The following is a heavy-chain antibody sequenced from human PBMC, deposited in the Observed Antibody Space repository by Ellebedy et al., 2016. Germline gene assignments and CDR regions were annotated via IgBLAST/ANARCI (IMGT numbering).Heavy chain of an antibody. CDR1: GHTFSSDA. D-gene: IGHD1-1*01. CDR2: IIPIFGTA. V-gene: IGHV1-69*13. J-gene: IGHJ3*02. CDR3: AREGGTGRDAFDI. Sequence: SVKVSCXASGHTFSSDAISWVRQAPGQGLEWMGGIIPIFGTANYAQKFQGRVTITADESTTTAYMELSSLRSEDTAVYYCAREGGTGRDAFDIWGQGTMVTVSS.